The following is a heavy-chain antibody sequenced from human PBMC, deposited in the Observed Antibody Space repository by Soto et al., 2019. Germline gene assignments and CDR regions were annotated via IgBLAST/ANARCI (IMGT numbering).Heavy chain of an antibody. Sequence: QVQLVQSGAEVKKSGASVKVSCKPSGYSFSDYFIQWVRQAPGQGLEWVAWINPKTAATNYAKKFQGRVSLTWDMSSPTAYMELTRLRPDDTAVYYCARIKWGLNYYNGMDVWCQGTTVIVSS. V-gene: IGHV1-2*02. CDR3: ARIKWGLNYYNGMDV. J-gene: IGHJ6*02. CDR1: GYSFSDYF. CDR2: INPKTAAT. D-gene: IGHD1-26*01.